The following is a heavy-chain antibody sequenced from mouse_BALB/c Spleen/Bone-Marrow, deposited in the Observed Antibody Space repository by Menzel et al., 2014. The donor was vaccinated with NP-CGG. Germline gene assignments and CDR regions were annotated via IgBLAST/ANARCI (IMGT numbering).Heavy chain of an antibody. CDR2: INPYNGDT. CDR1: GYSFTGNF. Sequence: EVKVEESGPELVKPGASVKISCKASGYSFTGNFMNWVKQSHGKSLEWIGRINPYNGDTFYNQKFKGKATLTVDKSSSTAHMELLSRASEDSAVFYCGPLLLLFFLVFWGQRTSVTLSS. CDR3: GPLLLLFFLVF. J-gene: IGHJ4*01. D-gene: IGHD6-1*01. V-gene: IGHV1-20*02.